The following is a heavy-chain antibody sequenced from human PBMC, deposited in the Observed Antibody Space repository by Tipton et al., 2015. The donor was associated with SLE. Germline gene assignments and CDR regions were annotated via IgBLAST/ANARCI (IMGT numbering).Heavy chain of an antibody. J-gene: IGHJ4*02. D-gene: IGHD1-26*01. CDR1: GYDFTTYS. V-gene: IGHV1-2*06. CDR2: INPNSGGT. Sequence: QVQLVQSGAEVKKPGASVKVSCKASGYDFTTYSLSWVRQAPGQGLEWMGRINPNSGGTNYAQKFQGRVTMTSDTSITTTYMELSRLRSDDTAVYYCARVNSRLSGSAFDYWGQGTLVPVSS. CDR3: ARVNSRLSGSAFDY.